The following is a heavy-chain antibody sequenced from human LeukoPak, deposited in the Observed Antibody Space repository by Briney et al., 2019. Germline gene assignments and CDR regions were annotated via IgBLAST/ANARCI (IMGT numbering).Heavy chain of an antibody. J-gene: IGHJ5*02. CDR3: ARWDDSAWAFGT. V-gene: IGHV4-59*01. D-gene: IGHD6-19*01. CDR1: GGSISSYY. CDR2: IYYSGST. Sequence: SETLSLTCTVSGGSISSYYWSWIRQPPGKGLEWIGYIYYSGSTNYNPSLKSRVTISVDTSKNQFSLKLSSVTAADTAVYYCARWDDSAWAFGTWGPGTLVTVSS.